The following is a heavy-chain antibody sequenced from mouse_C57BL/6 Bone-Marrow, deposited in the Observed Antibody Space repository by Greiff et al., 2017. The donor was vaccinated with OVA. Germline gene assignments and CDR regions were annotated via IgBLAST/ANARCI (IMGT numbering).Heavy chain of an antibody. Sequence: EVKMVEYGGGLVKPGGSLKLSCAASGFTFSSYAMSWVRQTPEKRLEWVATISDGGSYTYYPDNVKGRFTISRDNAKNNLYLQMSHLKSEDTAMYYCARDFSMDYWGQGTSVTVSS. CDR3: ARDFSMDY. J-gene: IGHJ4*01. CDR1: GFTFSSYA. CDR2: ISDGGSYT. V-gene: IGHV5-4*01.